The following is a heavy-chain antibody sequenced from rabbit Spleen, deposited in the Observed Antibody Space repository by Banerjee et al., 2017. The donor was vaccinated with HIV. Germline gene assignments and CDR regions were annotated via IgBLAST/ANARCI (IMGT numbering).Heavy chain of an antibody. V-gene: IGHV1S45*01. CDR2: IHAGDGWT. CDR3: ARYDYSDWYFDM. Sequence: QQQLEESGGGLVKPEGSLTLTCKASGVSFSGNSYMCWVRQAPGKGLEWIGCIHAGDGWTYYASWAKGRFTISKPSSTTVTLQLNSLTAADTATYFCARYDYSDWYFDMWGPGTLVTVS. CDR1: GVSFSGNSY. D-gene: IGHD2-1*01. J-gene: IGHJ4*01.